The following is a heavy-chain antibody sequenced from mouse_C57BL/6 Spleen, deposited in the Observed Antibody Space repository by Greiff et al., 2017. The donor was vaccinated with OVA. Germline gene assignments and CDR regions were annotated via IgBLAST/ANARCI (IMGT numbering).Heavy chain of an antibody. CDR3: TSWFAY. V-gene: IGHV1-15*01. J-gene: IGHJ3*01. CDR2: IDPETGGT. Sequence: VQLQESGAELVRPGASVTLSCKASGYTFTDYEMHWVKQTPVHGLEWIGAIDPETGGTAYNQKFKGKAILTADKSSSTAYMELRSLTSEDSAVYYCTSWFAYWGQGTLVTVSA. CDR1: GYTFTDYE.